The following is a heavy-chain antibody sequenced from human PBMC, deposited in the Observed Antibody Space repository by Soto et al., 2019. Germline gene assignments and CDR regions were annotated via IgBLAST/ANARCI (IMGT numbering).Heavy chain of an antibody. J-gene: IGHJ4*02. CDR1: GGSISSSNW. Sequence: QVQLQESGPGLVKPSGTLSLTCAVSGGSISSSNWWSWVRQPPGKGLEWIGEIYHSGNTNYNPSRKSRVTMAVDKSRTQFSLKLSSVTAADTAVYYGASRWGEGRVDYWGQGTLVTVSS. CDR3: ASRWGEGRVDY. V-gene: IGHV4-4*02. D-gene: IGHD3-16*01. CDR2: IYHSGNT.